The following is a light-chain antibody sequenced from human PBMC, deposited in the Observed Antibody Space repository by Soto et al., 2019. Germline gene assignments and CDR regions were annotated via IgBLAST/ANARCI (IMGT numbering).Light chain of an antibody. CDR1: SSDVGGYKF. V-gene: IGLV2-14*01. CDR2: EVS. J-gene: IGLJ1*01. Sequence: QSALTQPASVSGSPGHSITISCTGTSSDVGGYKFVSWYQHHPGKAPKLMIYEVSHRPSGVSNRFSGSKSGNKASLTISGLQAEDEADYYCSSYTSSNTYYVFGTATKLTVL. CDR3: SSYTSSNTYYV.